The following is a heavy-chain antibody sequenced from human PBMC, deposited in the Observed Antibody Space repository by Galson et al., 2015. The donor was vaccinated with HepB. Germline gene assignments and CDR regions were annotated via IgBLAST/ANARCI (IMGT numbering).Heavy chain of an antibody. Sequence: QSGAEVTKPGESLRISCKTSGYKFTDYWIGWVRQMPGRGLEWLGIIFPADSDTRYSPSIRGQATISADKSITTAYLQWNSLKASDTAIYYCARRLRLRTGGGGYFDYWGQGTLVTVSS. CDR3: ARRLRLRTGGGGYFDY. CDR1: GYKFTDYW. J-gene: IGHJ4*02. V-gene: IGHV5-51*01. CDR2: IFPADSDT. D-gene: IGHD3-16*01.